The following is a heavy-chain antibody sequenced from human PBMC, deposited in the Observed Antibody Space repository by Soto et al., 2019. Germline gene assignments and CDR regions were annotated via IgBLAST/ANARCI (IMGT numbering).Heavy chain of an antibody. J-gene: IGHJ6*03. D-gene: IGHD5-12*01. CDR2: INHSGST. Sequence: QVQLQQWGAGLLKPSETLSLTCAVYGGSFSGYYWSWIRQPPGKGLEWIGEINHSGSTNYNPSLKRRVTISVDTSKNQFSLKLSSVTAADTAVYYCAREYRNIVATILSSAWYYYMDVWGKGTTVTVSS. CDR3: AREYRNIVATILSSAWYYYMDV. V-gene: IGHV4-34*01. CDR1: GGSFSGYY.